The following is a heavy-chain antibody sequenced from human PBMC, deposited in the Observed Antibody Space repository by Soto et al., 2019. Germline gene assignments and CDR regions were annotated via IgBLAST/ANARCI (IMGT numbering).Heavy chain of an antibody. J-gene: IGHJ1*01. D-gene: IGHD3-3*01. CDR1: GFMFSRYA. CDR3: ARSRSGAVPDSFGY. Sequence: QVQLVESGGRVVQPGRSLRLSCAASGFMFSRYAIHWVRQAPGKGLEWVAVISKDGSVKYDADSVRGRFTISRDKSKNTVYRAMTSLRELDTAVFYCARSRSGAVPDSFGYWGQGPLVTVSS. CDR2: ISKDGSVK. V-gene: IGHV3-30-3*01.